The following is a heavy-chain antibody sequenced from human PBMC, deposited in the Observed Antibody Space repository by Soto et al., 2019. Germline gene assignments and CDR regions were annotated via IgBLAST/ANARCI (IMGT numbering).Heavy chain of an antibody. CDR2: IYPGDHET. Sequence: ESLKISFQCAGYTFSNFWIGWVRQLPGKGLEWMGIIYPGDHETRYSPSFHGKVTISADKSINTAYLQWNSLGASDTAFYFCARSPRSSPYFDYWGQGALVTVSS. V-gene: IGHV5-51*01. CDR3: ARSPRSSPYFDY. J-gene: IGHJ4*02. CDR1: GYTFSNFW. D-gene: IGHD6-13*01.